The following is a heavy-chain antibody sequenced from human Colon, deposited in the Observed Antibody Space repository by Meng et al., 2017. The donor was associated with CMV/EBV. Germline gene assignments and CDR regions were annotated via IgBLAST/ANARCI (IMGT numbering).Heavy chain of an antibody. Sequence: SETLSLTCTVSGGSISSYYWSWVRQPPGKGLEWIGYIYYSGSTNYNPPLKSRVTISVDTSKNQFSLKLSSVTVADTAVYYCAGLYSDGPLIGYFDYWGQGTLVTVSS. D-gene: IGHD3-16*01. V-gene: IGHV4-59*01. CDR2: IYYSGST. J-gene: IGHJ4*02. CDR1: GGSISSYY. CDR3: AGLYSDGPLIGYFDY.